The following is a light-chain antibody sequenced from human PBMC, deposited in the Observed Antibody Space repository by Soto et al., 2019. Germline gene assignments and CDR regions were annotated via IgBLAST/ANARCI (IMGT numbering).Light chain of an antibody. V-gene: IGKV1-12*01. CDR1: QGITSW. CDR3: QQATSFPRT. J-gene: IGKJ1*01. CDR2: AAS. Sequence: DIQLTQSPSSLSASVGDRVTLSCRASQGITSWLAWYQQKPGKAPKLLIYAASTLQSGVPSRFSGSGSGTDFTLTISNLQPEDFATYYCQQATSFPRTFGQGTKVDIK.